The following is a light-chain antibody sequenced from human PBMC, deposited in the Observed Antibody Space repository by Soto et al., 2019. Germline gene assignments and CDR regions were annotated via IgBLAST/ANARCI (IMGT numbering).Light chain of an antibody. CDR3: QQNNKWPPVT. V-gene: IGKV3-15*01. J-gene: IGKJ4*01. CDR2: GAS. CDR1: QTISND. Sequence: EVVMTQSPATVSVSPGEGVTLSCRASQTISNDLARYQQKPGQAPRLLIYGASTRANGVPARFSGGGSGTEFTLTISSLQSEDFAFYYCQQNNKWPPVTFGGGTKVEIK.